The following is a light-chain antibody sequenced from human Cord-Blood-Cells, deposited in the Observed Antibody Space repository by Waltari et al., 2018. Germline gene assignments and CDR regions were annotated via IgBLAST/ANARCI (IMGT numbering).Light chain of an antibody. J-gene: IGLJ3*02. CDR2: DVS. CDR1: SHDIAGFNY. CDR3: CSYAGSYTWV. Sequence: QSALTQPRSVSGSPGPSVTTACTGTSHDIAGFNYVSWYQQHPGKAPKLMIDDVSKRPSGVPDRFSGSKSGNTASLTISGLQAEDEADYYCCSYAGSYTWVFGGGTKLTVL. V-gene: IGLV2-11*01.